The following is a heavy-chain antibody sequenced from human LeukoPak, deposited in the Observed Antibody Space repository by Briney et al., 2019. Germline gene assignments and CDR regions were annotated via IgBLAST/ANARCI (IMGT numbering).Heavy chain of an antibody. J-gene: IGHJ1*01. D-gene: IGHD4-17*01. Sequence: GGSLRLSCAASGFTFSTYGMSWVRQAPGKGLEWVSAIGGSGDQTYYADSVKGRFTFSRDNSNNILHLQMHSLRADDTAVYYCATQPESYGDSASYFHHWGQGTLVTVSS. CDR3: ATQPESYGDSASYFHH. CDR1: GFTFSTYG. V-gene: IGHV3-23*01. CDR2: IGGSGDQT.